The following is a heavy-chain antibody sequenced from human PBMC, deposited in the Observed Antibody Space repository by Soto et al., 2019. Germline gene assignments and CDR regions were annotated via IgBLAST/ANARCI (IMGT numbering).Heavy chain of an antibody. Sequence: GGSLRLSCAASGFTFSSYAMSWVRQAPGKGLEWVSAISGSGGSTYYADSVKGRFTISRDNYKKTLNLQMKSLRAEDTAVYYCALDSSGYYSSTDYWGQGTLVTVSS. D-gene: IGHD3-22*01. V-gene: IGHV3-23*01. CDR2: ISGSGGST. CDR1: GFTFSSYA. J-gene: IGHJ4*02. CDR3: ALDSSGYYSSTDY.